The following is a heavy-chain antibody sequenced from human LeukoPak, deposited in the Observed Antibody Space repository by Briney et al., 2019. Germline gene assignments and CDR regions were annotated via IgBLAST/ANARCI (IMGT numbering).Heavy chain of an antibody. D-gene: IGHD6-13*01. J-gene: IGHJ4*02. Sequence: GGSLRLSCAVSGFTFSDYYMSWIRQAPGKGLGWVSYISSGGSTISHADSVKGRFTISRDNAENSLYLQMNSLRAEDTAVYYCARGAAAGRCFDYWGQGTLVTVSS. CDR3: ARGAAAGRCFDY. V-gene: IGHV3-11*01. CDR1: GFTFSDYY. CDR2: ISSGGSTI.